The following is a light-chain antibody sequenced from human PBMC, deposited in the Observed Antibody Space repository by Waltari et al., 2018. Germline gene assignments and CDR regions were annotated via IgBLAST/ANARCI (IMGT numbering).Light chain of an antibody. CDR2: SNT. Sequence: QSVLTQPPSASGTPGQRVIISCSGGSSNIGTYSVNWYQQLPGTAPKVLIYSNTPRPSGVPGRFSGSKSVTSASLAISGLQSEDEANYYCAAWDDTLNGLVFGGGTKVTVL. V-gene: IGLV1-44*01. CDR3: AAWDDTLNGLV. J-gene: IGLJ2*01. CDR1: SSNIGTYS.